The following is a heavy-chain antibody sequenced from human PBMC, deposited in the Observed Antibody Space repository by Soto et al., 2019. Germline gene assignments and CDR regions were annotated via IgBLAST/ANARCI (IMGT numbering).Heavy chain of an antibody. CDR1: GYTFTSYG. V-gene: IGHV1-18*01. CDR2: SSTYNGNT. CDR3: ARAPGYSSTWRQAFDI. D-gene: IGHD5-12*01. Sequence: QVQLVQSGAEVKKPGASVKVSCKASGYTFTSYGISWVRQAPGQGPEWMGRSSTYNGNTSDVQKIQGRVTRTTATTTNKAYMELRRLRYDDTAVYSCARAPGYSSTWRQAFDIWGQWTMVTVSS. J-gene: IGHJ3*02.